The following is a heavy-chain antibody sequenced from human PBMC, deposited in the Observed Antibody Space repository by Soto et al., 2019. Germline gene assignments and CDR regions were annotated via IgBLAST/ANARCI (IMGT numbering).Heavy chain of an antibody. V-gene: IGHV3-23*01. Sequence: EVQLLESGGGLVQPGGSLRLSCAASGFTFSSYAMSWVRQAPGKGLEWVSAISGSGGSTYYADSVKGRFTICRDNSNNTVYLQMNSLRAEDTAVYYCAKDRSRITIFEMDVWGQGTTVTVS. D-gene: IGHD3-3*01. CDR2: ISGSGGST. CDR3: AKDRSRITIFEMDV. CDR1: GFTFSSYA. J-gene: IGHJ6*02.